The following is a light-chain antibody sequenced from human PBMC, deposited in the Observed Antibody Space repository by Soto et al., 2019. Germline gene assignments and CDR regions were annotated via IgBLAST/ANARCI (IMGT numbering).Light chain of an antibody. CDR3: QQDYNLPIT. CDR2: AAS. Sequence: RMPPSPSPFSASSGGRVTITCRASQGISSYLAWYQQKPGKAPKLLIYAASTLQSGVPSRFSGSGSGTDFTLTISCLKSEDFAVYYCQQDYNLPITFGQGTRLEIK. J-gene: IGKJ5*01. V-gene: IGKV1-8*01. CDR1: QGISSY.